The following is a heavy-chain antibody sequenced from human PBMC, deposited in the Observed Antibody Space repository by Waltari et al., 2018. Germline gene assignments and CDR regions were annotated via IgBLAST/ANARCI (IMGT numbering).Heavy chain of an antibody. CDR3: ASPAGYYYDSSGYPFDY. CDR2: IYYSGST. J-gene: IGHJ4*02. V-gene: IGHV4-39*07. D-gene: IGHD3-22*01. CDR1: GGSISSSSYY. Sequence: QLQLQESGPGLVKPSETLSLTCTVSGGSISSSSYYWGWIRQPPGKGLGWIGSIYYSGSTYYNPSLKSRVTISVDTSKNQFSLKLSSVTAADTAVYYCASPAGYYYDSSGYPFDYWGQGTLVTVSS.